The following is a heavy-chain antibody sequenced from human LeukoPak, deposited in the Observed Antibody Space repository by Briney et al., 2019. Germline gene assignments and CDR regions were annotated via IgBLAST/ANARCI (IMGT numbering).Heavy chain of an antibody. CDR3: ARELDY. CDR2: IYYSGST. CDR1: GGSFSGYY. Sequence: PSETLSLTCAVYGGSFSGYYWSWIRQHPGKGLEWIGYIYYSGSTYYNPSLKSRVTISVDTSKNQFSLKLSSVTAADTAVYYCARELDYWGQGTLVTVSS. V-gene: IGHV4-31*11. J-gene: IGHJ4*02.